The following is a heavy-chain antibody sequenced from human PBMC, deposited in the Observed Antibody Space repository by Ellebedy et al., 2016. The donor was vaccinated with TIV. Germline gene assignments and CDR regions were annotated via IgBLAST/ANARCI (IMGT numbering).Heavy chain of an antibody. J-gene: IGHJ5*02. CDR3: ARDYGGFDP. V-gene: IGHV3-7*01. CDR2: IKEDGSEK. D-gene: IGHD3-10*01. Sequence: GESLKISCAASGFTLGDYRMSWVRQAPGKGLEWLANIKEDGSEKYYVDSVKGRFTISRENAKNSLYLQLNSLRSEDTAVYYCARDYGGFDPWGQGALVTVSS. CDR1: GFTLGDYR.